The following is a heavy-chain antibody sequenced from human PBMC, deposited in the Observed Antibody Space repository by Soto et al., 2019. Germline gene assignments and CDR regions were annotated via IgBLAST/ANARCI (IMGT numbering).Heavy chain of an antibody. CDR3: ARGNSLEWLPGDY. CDR1: GGSISSYY. D-gene: IGHD3-3*01. J-gene: IGHJ4*02. V-gene: IGHV4-59*01. Sequence: PSETLSLTCTVSGGSISSYYWSWIRQPPGKGLEWIGYIYYSGSTNYNPSLKSRVTISVDTSKNQFSLKLSSVTAADTAVYYCARGNSLEWLPGDYWGRGTLVTVSS. CDR2: IYYSGST.